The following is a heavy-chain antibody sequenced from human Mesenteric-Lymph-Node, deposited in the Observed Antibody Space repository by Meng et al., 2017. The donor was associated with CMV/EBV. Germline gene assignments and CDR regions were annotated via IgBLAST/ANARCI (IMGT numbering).Heavy chain of an antibody. J-gene: IGHJ4*02. Sequence: KASRGTLSRYAISWVRQAPGQGLEWMGGIIHIFGTASYAQKFQGRVTITADESTSTAYMELSSLRSEDTAVYYCASEGSLSKADYFDYWGQGTMVTVSS. CDR2: IIHIFGTA. CDR3: ASEGSLSKADYFDY. CDR1: RGTLSRYA. V-gene: IGHV1-69*01. D-gene: IGHD6-13*01.